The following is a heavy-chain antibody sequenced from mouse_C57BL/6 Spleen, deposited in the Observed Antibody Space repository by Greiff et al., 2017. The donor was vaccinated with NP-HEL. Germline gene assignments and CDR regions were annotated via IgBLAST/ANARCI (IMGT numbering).Heavy chain of an antibody. D-gene: IGHD4-1*01. J-gene: IGHJ2*01. CDR2: ISSGSSTI. Sequence: EVKLVESGGGLVKPGGSLKLSCAASGFTFSDYGMHWVRQAPEKGLEWVAYISSGSSTIYYADTVKGRFTISRDNAKNTLFLQMTSLRSEDTAMYYCAREGLTAYYFDYWGQGTTLTVSS. V-gene: IGHV5-17*01. CDR1: GFTFSDYG. CDR3: AREGLTAYYFDY.